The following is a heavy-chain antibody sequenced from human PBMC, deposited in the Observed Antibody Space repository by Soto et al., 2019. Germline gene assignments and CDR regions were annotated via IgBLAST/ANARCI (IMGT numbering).Heavy chain of an antibody. V-gene: IGHV3-11*06. CDR2: INSGSSYI. Sequence: QVQLVESGGGLVKPGGSLRLSCTGSTFKFSDYSMTWIRQAPGKGLEWISYINSGSSYIKYADSVRGRFTISRDNTKNSLYLQMNSLRADDTAVYFCARDFRRFDIWGQGTMVTVSS. CDR1: TFKFSDYS. J-gene: IGHJ3*02. CDR3: ARDFRRFDI.